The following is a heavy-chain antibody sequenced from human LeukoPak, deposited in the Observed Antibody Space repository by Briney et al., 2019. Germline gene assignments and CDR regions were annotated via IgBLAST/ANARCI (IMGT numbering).Heavy chain of an antibody. CDR2: INGDGSST. Sequence: PGGSLRLSCAASGFTFNRYWMYWVRQAPGKGLVCVSRINGDGSSTYYADSVKGRFTISRDNAKNSLSLEMNSLRVEDTAVYYCARIFGYYYYYLDVWGKGTPVTISS. CDR3: ARIFGYYYYYLDV. CDR1: GFTFNRYW. V-gene: IGHV3-74*01. J-gene: IGHJ6*03. D-gene: IGHD3-3*01.